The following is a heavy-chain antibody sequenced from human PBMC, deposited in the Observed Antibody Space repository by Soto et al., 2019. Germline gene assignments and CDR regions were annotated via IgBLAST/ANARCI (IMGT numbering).Heavy chain of an antibody. CDR1: GFTVSSNY. CDR3: ARSNRLEPSGY. D-gene: IGHD1-1*01. V-gene: IGHV3-66*01. J-gene: IGHJ4*02. CDR2: IYSGGST. Sequence: EVQLVESGGGLVQPGGSLRLSCAASGFTVSSNYMSWVRQAPGKGLEWVSVIYSGGSTYYADSVKGRFTISRDNSKNTLYLQMNSLRAEDTAVYYCARSNRLEPSGYWGQGTLVTVSS.